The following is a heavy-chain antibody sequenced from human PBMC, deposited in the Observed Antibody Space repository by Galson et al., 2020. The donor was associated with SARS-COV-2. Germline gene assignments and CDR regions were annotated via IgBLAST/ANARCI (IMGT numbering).Heavy chain of an antibody. CDR3: ARVVLRSWALDY. CDR1: GFIFSTYG. Sequence: GGSLRLSCAASGFIFSTYGMHWVRQAPGKGLEWVAVIWYDGTNKYYADSVKGRFTIARDNSKNTLYLQMNSLRAEDTAVYYCARVVLRSWALDYWGQGTLVTVSS. V-gene: IGHV3-33*01. CDR2: IWYDGTNK. J-gene: IGHJ4*02. D-gene: IGHD3-22*01.